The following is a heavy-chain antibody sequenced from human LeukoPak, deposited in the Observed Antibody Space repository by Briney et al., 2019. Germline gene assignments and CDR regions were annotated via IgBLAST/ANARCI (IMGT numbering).Heavy chain of an antibody. V-gene: IGHV1-69*05. Sequence: SVKVSCKASGGTFSSYAISWVRQAAGQGLEWMGRIIPIFGTANYAQKFQGRITITTDESTSTAYMELSSLRSEDTAVYYCARDLYDFWSGLDYWGQGTLVTVSS. D-gene: IGHD3-3*01. CDR1: GGTFSSYA. CDR2: IIPIFGTA. J-gene: IGHJ4*02. CDR3: ARDLYDFWSGLDY.